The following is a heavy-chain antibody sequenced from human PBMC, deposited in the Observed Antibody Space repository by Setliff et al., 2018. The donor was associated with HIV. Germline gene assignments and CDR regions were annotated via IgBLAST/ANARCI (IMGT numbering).Heavy chain of an antibody. CDR3: ARGSCSGCYLSDY. CDR2: INAGDDNT. CDR1: GYTFTSYG. V-gene: IGHV1-3*01. D-gene: IGHD6-19*01. J-gene: IGHJ4*02. Sequence: GASVKVSCKASGYTFTSYGISWVRQAPGQGLEWMGWINAGDDNTRYSEKFQGRVTITRDTSANTAYMELSSLRSEDTAVYYCARGSCSGCYLSDYWGLGTLVTVS.